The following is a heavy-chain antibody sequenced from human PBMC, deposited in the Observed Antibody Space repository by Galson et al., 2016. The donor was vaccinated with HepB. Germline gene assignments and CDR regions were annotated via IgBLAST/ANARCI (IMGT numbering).Heavy chain of an antibody. CDR2: FYPPDSDT. D-gene: IGHD6-13*01. CDR1: GYNFATYW. Sequence: QSGAEVKKPGESLRISCKGSGYNFATYWIGWVRQMPGKGLEWMGIFYPPDSDTRYSPSFEGQVTISVDKSISTAYLQWTSLKTSDTAMYYCARRVVGDSNWYGVFDYWGQGTLVTVSS. CDR3: ARRVVGDSNWYGVFDY. V-gene: IGHV5-51*01. J-gene: IGHJ4*02.